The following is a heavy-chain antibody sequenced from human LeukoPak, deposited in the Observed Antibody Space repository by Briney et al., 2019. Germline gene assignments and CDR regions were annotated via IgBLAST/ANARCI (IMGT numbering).Heavy chain of an antibody. Sequence: GGSLRLSCAASGLTFRGYGMHWVRQAPGKGLEWVATIYNDETTKYYANSVKGRFTISRDNSENRLYLQMNSLRAEDTAVYYCAKDRALYCTNGVCYSGLFDYWGQGTLVTVS. CDR3: AKDRALYCTNGVCYSGLFDY. CDR2: IYNDETTK. J-gene: IGHJ4*02. D-gene: IGHD2-8*01. CDR1: GLTFRGYG. V-gene: IGHV3-33*03.